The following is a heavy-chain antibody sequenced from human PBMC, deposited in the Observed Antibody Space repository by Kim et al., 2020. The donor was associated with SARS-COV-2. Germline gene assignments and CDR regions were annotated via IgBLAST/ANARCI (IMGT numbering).Heavy chain of an antibody. V-gene: IGHV5-51*01. D-gene: IGHD2-8*01. CDR3: ARHLWPVLGGYYYYGMDV. Sequence: GESLKISCKGSGYSFTSYWIGWVRQMPGKGLEWMGILYPGDSDTRYSPSFQGQVTISADKSISTAYLQWSSLKASDTAMCFCARHLWPVLGGYYYYGMDVWGQGTTVTVSS. CDR1: GYSFTSYW. CDR2: LYPGDSDT. J-gene: IGHJ6*02.